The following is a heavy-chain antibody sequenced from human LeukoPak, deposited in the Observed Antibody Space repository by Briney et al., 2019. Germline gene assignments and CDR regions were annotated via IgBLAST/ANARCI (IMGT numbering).Heavy chain of an antibody. CDR1: GFTFSNNG. CDR2: ISFDGNNK. Sequence: GGSLRLSCAASGFTFSNNGMHWVRQAPGKGLEWVAVISFDGNNKYYADSVKGRFTISRDNSKNTLYLQMNSLRAEDTAVYYCAKVLWFGELFVGDNWFDPWGQGTLVTVSS. J-gene: IGHJ5*02. CDR3: AKVLWFGELFVGDNWFDP. D-gene: IGHD3-10*01. V-gene: IGHV3-30*18.